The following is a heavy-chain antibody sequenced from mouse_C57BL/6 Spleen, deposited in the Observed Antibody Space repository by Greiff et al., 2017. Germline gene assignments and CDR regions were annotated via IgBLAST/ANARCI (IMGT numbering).Heavy chain of an antibody. Sequence: EVQLQQSGAELVRPGASVKLSCTASGFNIKDDSMHWVKQRPEQGLEWIGWIDPENGDTEYASKFQGKATITADTSSNTAYLQLSSLTSEDTAVYYCTTSRDSSGYLAYWGQGTLVTVSA. J-gene: IGHJ3*01. V-gene: IGHV14-4*01. CDR1: GFNIKDDS. D-gene: IGHD3-2*02. CDR3: TTSRDSSGYLAY. CDR2: IDPENGDT.